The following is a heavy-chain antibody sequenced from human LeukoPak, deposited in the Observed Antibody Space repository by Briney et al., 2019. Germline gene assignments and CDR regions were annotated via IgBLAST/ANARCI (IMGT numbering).Heavy chain of an antibody. D-gene: IGHD5-12*01. CDR2: IIPIFGTA. J-gene: IGHJ4*02. CDR1: GGTFSSYA. CDR3: ARDRIVRYSGYDYPPRYFDY. Sequence: GASVKVSCKASGGTFSSYAISWVRQAPGQGLEWMGGIIPIFGTANYAQKFQGRVTITADESTSTAYMELSSLRSEDTAVYYCARDRIVRYSGYDYPPRYFDYWGQGTLVTVSS. V-gene: IGHV1-69*13.